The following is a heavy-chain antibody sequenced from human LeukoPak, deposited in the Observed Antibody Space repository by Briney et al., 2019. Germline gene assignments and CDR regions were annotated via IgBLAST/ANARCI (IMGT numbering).Heavy chain of an antibody. CDR1: GFTFSTYG. D-gene: IGHD2-2*01. CDR2: ISNDGSNK. CDR3: AKDWSIVVVPAYYYFGLDV. V-gene: IGHV3-30*18. J-gene: IGHJ6*02. Sequence: PGGSLRLSCAASGFTFSTYGMHWVRQAPGKGLEWVALISNDGSNKHYADSVKGRFTISRDNSKNTLYLQMNSLRAEDTAVYYCAKDWSIVVVPAYYYFGLDVWGQGTTVTVSS.